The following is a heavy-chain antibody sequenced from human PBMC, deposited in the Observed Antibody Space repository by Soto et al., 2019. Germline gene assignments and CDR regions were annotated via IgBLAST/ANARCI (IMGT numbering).Heavy chain of an antibody. D-gene: IGHD5-12*01. CDR3: ASDIGGYDWNDAFDI. V-gene: IGHV3-21*01. CDR1: GFTFSSYS. J-gene: IGHJ3*02. CDR2: ISSSSSYI. Sequence: EVQLVESGGGLVKPGGSLRLSCAASGFTFSSYSMNWVRQAPGKGLEWVSSISSSSSYIYYADSVKGRFTISRDNAKNSLYLQMNSLRAEDTAVYYCASDIGGYDWNDAFDIWGQGTMVTVSS.